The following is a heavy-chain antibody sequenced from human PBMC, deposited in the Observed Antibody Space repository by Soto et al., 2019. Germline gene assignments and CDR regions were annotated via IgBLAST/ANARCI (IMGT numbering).Heavy chain of an antibody. CDR3: TRTYYFEAPAFDF. Sequence: PGGSLRLSCTTSGFTFRDFAMSWVRQAPGKGLEWVGVTRSKDYGGRIDIAASVKDRFTISRSDSKSVAYLEMNNLRAEDTAVYYCTRTYYFEAPAFDFWGQGTMVTVSS. D-gene: IGHD3-22*01. V-gene: IGHV3-49*04. CDR2: TRSKDYGGRI. CDR1: GFTFRDFA. J-gene: IGHJ3*01.